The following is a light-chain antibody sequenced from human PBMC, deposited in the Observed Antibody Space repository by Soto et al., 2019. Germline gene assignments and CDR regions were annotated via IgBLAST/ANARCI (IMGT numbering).Light chain of an antibody. CDR2: EGS. CDR1: ISDVGSYDL. J-gene: IGLJ3*02. V-gene: IGLV2-23*01. Sequence: QSALTQPASVSGSPGQSITISCTGTISDVGSYDLVSWYQQHPGKAPKLMIYEGSKRPSGVSSRFSGSKSGNTASLTISGLHAEDEVDYYCCSYAGSSTSWVFGGGTKVTVL. CDR3: CSYAGSSTSWV.